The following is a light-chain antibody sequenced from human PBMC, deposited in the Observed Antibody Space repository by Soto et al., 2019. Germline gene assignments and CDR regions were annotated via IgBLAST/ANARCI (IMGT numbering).Light chain of an antibody. Sequence: QSALTQPASVSGSPGQSITISCTGTSNDVGGYNYVSWYQQHPGKAPKLMIYDVRFRPSGVSNRFSGSKSGNTASLTISGLQAEDEADYYCSSYTGNTVYVFGTGTKLTVL. CDR1: SNDVGGYNY. V-gene: IGLV2-14*03. J-gene: IGLJ1*01. CDR2: DVR. CDR3: SSYTGNTVYV.